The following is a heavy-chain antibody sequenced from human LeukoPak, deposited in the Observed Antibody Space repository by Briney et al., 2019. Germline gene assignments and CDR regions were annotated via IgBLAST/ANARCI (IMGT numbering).Heavy chain of an antibody. CDR3: ARDGMTGEVNWFDP. CDR2: ISAYNGNS. CDR1: GYTFTSYG. D-gene: IGHD1-26*01. V-gene: IGHV1-18*01. Sequence: ASVKVSCKASGYTFTSYGISWVRQAPGQGLEWMGWISAYNGNSNYAQKLQGRVTMTTDTSMSTAYMELRSLRSDDTAVYYCARDGMTGEVNWFDPWGQGTLVTVSS. J-gene: IGHJ5*02.